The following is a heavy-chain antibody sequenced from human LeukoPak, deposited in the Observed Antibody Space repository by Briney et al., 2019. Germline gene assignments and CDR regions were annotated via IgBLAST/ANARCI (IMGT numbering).Heavy chain of an antibody. D-gene: IGHD3-22*01. CDR3: ARVEGYDSSGYYYGY. Sequence: ASVKVSCKASGYTFTSYYMHWVRQAPGQGLEWMGIINPSGGSTTYAQKFQGRVTMTRDTSTRTVYMELSSLKSEDTAVYYCARVEGYDSSGYYYGYWGQGTLVTVSS. V-gene: IGHV1-46*01. J-gene: IGHJ4*02. CDR2: INPSGGST. CDR1: GYTFTSYY.